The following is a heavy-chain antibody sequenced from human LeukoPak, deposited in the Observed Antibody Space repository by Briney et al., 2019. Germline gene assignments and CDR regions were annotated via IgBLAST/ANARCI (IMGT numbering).Heavy chain of an antibody. CDR3: ARVREVLQGLYYFDY. V-gene: IGHV4-59*01. J-gene: IGHJ4*02. CDR2: INDSGTI. D-gene: IGHD1-1*01. CDR1: GGSISSYY. Sequence: SETLSLTCTVSGGSISSYYWSWIRQPPGKGLDWIGSINDSGTIHYNPSLKSRVTISVDTSKNQFSLKLRSVTAADTAVYYCARVREVLQGLYYFDYWGQGTLVTVSS.